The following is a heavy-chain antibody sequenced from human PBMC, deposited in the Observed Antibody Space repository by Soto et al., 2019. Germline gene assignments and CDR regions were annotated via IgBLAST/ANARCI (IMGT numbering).Heavy chain of an antibody. J-gene: IGHJ6*02. CDR1: GGSISSYY. Sequence: SETLSLTCTVSGGSISSYYWSWIRQPPGKGLEWIGYIYYSGSTNYNPSLKSRVTISVDTSTNQFSLKLSSVTAADTAVYYCAMHPIPTYDFWSASLPGDYFFGMDVWGQGTTVTVSS. D-gene: IGHD3-3*01. CDR3: AMHPIPTYDFWSASLPGDYFFGMDV. V-gene: IGHV4-59*01. CDR2: IYYSGST.